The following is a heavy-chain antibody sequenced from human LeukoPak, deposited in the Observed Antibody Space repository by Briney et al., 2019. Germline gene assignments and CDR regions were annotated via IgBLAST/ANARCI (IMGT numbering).Heavy chain of an antibody. Sequence: SESLSLTCTASGGSISSYYWSWIRQPPGKGLEWVGYIYYSGSTNYNPSPKSRVTISVDTFKNQFSLKLSSVTAADTAVYYCARRRNSAGGIYYFDYWGQGTLVTVSS. V-gene: IGHV4-59*01. D-gene: IGHD6-13*01. CDR1: GGSISSYY. CDR2: IYYSGST. J-gene: IGHJ4*02. CDR3: ARRRNSAGGIYYFDY.